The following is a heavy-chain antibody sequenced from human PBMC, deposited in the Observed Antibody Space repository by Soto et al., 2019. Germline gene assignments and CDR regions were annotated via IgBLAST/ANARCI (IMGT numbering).Heavy chain of an antibody. CDR1: GCTFGTYA. V-gene: IGHV3-30-3*01. CDR2: ISYDGTNK. J-gene: IGHJ6*02. D-gene: IGHD5-18*01. CDR3: AKDGGGYNYGYVMLDKYYYGMDV. Sequence: GGSLRLSCAASGCTFGTYAMHWVRQAPGKGLEWVAVISYDGTNKYYADSVRGRFTISRDNSKNTLFLQMNSLRAEDTAVYYCAKDGGGYNYGYVMLDKYYYGMDVWGQGTTVTVSS.